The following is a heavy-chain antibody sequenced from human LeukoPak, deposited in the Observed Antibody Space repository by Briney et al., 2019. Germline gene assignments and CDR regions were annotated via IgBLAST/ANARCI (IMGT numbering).Heavy chain of an antibody. V-gene: IGHV1-8*01. Sequence: GASVKVSCKASGYTFTSYDINWVRQATEQGLEWMGWMNPNSGNTGYAQKFQGRVTMTRNTSISTAYMELSSPRSEDTAVYYCARGQTGYYYYAMDVWGQGATVTVSS. CDR2: MNPNSGNT. CDR1: GYTFTSYD. CDR3: ARGQTGYYYYAMDV. J-gene: IGHJ6*02.